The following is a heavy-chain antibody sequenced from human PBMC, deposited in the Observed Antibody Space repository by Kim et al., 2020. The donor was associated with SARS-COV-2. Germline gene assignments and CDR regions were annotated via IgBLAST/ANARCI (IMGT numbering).Heavy chain of an antibody. CDR1: GYTFTSYY. CDR2: INPSGGST. J-gene: IGHJ4*02. CDR3: ARGGLGYCSGGSCYSVDY. Sequence: ASVKVSCKASGYTFTSYYMHWVRQAPGQGLEWMGIINPSGGSTSYAQKFQGRVTMTRDTSTSTVYMELSSLRSEDTAVYYCARGGLGYCSGGSCYSVDYWGQGTLVTVSS. D-gene: IGHD2-15*01. V-gene: IGHV1-46*01.